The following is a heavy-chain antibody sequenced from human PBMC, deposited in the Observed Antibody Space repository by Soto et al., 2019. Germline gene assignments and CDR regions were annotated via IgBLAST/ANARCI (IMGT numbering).Heavy chain of an antibody. J-gene: IGHJ2*01. V-gene: IGHV3-23*01. CDR3: GRRAGGAVVWYFDL. CDR1: GFTFSNFA. Sequence: EVQLLESGGGLVQPGGSLRLSCAASGFTFSNFAMTWFRQTPGKGLEWVSRISGRGGATYYADFVKGRFTVSRDNSNDTLYLQMDSLRDEDTAVYYGGRRAGGAVVWYFDLWGRGTLVSVSS. CDR2: ISGRGGAT. D-gene: IGHD2-21*01.